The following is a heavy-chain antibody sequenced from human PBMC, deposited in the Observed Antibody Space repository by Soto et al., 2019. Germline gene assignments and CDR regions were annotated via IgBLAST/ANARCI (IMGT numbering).Heavy chain of an antibody. D-gene: IGHD5-12*01. V-gene: IGHV4-59*08. Sequence: QVQLQESGPGLLKPSETLSLTCTVSGGSIRSYYWSWIRQPPGKGLEWIGYIYYSGSTNYNPSLTSRVTISVDTSKNQFSLKLRSVTAADTAVYYCARLFSPMNRLRDYWGQGTLVTVSS. CDR2: IYYSGST. J-gene: IGHJ4*02. CDR1: GGSIRSYY. CDR3: ARLFSPMNRLRDY.